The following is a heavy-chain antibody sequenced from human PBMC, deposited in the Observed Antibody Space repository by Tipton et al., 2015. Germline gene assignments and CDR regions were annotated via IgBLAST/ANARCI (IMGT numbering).Heavy chain of an antibody. D-gene: IGHD3-3*01. CDR3: ARANFDVWGGNHHFYGMDV. CDR2: IFPSGTI. V-gene: IGHV4-59*02. J-gene: IGHJ6*02. Sequence: GLVKPSETLSLTCTVSGDSVSSYYWNWVRQPPGKGLEWIGYIFPSGTIDYNPSLKSRAVISVDTSKNQFSLNVSSVTAADTAVYYCARANFDVWGGNHHFYGMDVWGQGTTVIVSS. CDR1: GDSVSSYY.